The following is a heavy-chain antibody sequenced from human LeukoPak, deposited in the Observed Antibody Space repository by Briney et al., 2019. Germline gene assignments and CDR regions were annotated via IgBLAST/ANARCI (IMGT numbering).Heavy chain of an antibody. CDR1: GGSVSSASYC. Sequence: SETLSLTCTVSGGSVSSASYCWTWIRQPPGKGLEWIGYIYASGNTNYNPSLKSRVTISVDTSKNQFSLKLSSVTAADTAVYYCARDPPVAGTSWGQGTLVTVSS. V-gene: IGHV4-61*01. CDR2: IYASGNT. D-gene: IGHD6-19*01. J-gene: IGHJ4*02. CDR3: ARDPPVAGTS.